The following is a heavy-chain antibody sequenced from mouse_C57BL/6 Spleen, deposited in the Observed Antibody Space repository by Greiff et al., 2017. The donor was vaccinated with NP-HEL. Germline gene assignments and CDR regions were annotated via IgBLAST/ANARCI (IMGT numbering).Heavy chain of an antibody. Sequence: EVQLQQSGPELVKPGASVKISCKASGYSFTDYNMNWVKQSNGKSLEWIGVINPNYGTTSYNQKFKGKATLTVDQSASTAYMQINSLTSEDSAVYYCARWDGSSYDAMDYWGQGTSVTVSS. CDR3: ARWDGSSYDAMDY. CDR2: INPNYGTT. J-gene: IGHJ4*01. D-gene: IGHD1-1*01. V-gene: IGHV1-39*01. CDR1: GYSFTDYN.